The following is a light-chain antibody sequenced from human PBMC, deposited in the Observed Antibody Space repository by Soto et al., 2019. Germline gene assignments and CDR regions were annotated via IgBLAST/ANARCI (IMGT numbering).Light chain of an antibody. CDR3: QQSYNTPLT. Sequence: DVQLTQSPSFMSASVGDRVSITCRASQGISTFLAWYQQHPGTAPKRLIYDASNLQSGVPSRFSGSGSGTEFTLTISSLQPEDFATYVCQQSYNTPLTWGGGTKVDI. CDR2: DAS. CDR1: QGISTF. V-gene: IGKV1-9*01. J-gene: IGKJ4*01.